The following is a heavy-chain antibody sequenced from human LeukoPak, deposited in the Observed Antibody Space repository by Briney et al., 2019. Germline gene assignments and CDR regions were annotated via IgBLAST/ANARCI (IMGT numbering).Heavy chain of an antibody. CDR3: ARDWATVTELDY. V-gene: IGHV4-39*02. CDR1: GGSISSSSYY. D-gene: IGHD4-17*01. CDR2: IYYSGST. J-gene: IGHJ4*02. Sequence: SETLSLTCTVSGGSISSSSYYWGWFRQPPGKGLEWIGSIYYSGSTYYNPSLKSRVTISVDTSKNQFSLESSSVTAADTAVYYCARDWATVTELDYWGQGTLVTVSS.